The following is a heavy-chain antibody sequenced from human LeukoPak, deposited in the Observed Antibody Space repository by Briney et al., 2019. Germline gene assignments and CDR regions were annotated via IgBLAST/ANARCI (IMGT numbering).Heavy chain of an antibody. CDR2: IKQDGSEK. V-gene: IGHV3-7*01. J-gene: IGHJ4*02. D-gene: IGHD6-13*01. Sequence: RPGGSLRLSCAGSGFTSSDYWMSWVRQAPGKGLEWVANIKQDGSEKYYVDSVKGRFTISRDNAKNSLYLQMNSLRVEDTAVYYCARVHKESSSWAHWGQGTLVTVSS. CDR3: ARVHKESSSWAH. CDR1: GFTSSDYW.